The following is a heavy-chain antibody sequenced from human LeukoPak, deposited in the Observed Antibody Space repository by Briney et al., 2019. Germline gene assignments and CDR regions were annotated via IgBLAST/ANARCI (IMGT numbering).Heavy chain of an antibody. CDR1: GGSFSGYY. CDR3: ARGPASPVGATDFGY. V-gene: IGHV4-34*01. CDR2: INQSEST. J-gene: IGHJ4*02. Sequence: SETLSLTCAVYGGSFSGYYWSWIRQAPGKGLEWIGEINQSESTNYNPSLKSRVTISVDTSKNQFSLTLTSVTAADTAVYYCARGPASPVGATDFGYWGQGTLVTVSS. D-gene: IGHD1-26*01.